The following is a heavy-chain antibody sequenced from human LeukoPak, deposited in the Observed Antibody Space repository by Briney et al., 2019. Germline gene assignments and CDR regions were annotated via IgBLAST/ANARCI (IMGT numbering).Heavy chain of an antibody. Sequence: GGSLRLSCTASGFTFGDYAMSWVRQAPGKGLEGVAFIRFDGSNKYYADSVKGRFTIYRDNSKHTLYLQMNSLRAADTAVYYCAKDLYYCGGDCYEPFDYWGQGTLVTVSS. D-gene: IGHD2-21*01. J-gene: IGHJ4*02. CDR3: AKDLYYCGGDCYEPFDY. V-gene: IGHV3-30*02. CDR2: IRFDGSNK. CDR1: GFTFGDYA.